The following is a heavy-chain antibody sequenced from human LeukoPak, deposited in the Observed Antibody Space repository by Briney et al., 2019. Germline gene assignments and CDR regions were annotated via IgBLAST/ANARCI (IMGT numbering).Heavy chain of an antibody. D-gene: IGHD3-3*01. CDR2: INPNSGGT. CDR1: GYTFTGYY. CDR3: ARDPGGAYYDFWSGYWGSDYYYGMDV. Sequence: ASVKVSCKASGYTFTGYYMHWVRQAPGQGLEWMGRINPNSGGTNYAQKLQGRVTMTTDTSTSTAYMELRSLRSDDTAVYYCARDPGGAYYDFWSGYWGSDYYYGMDVWGQGTTVTVSS. J-gene: IGHJ6*02. V-gene: IGHV1-2*06.